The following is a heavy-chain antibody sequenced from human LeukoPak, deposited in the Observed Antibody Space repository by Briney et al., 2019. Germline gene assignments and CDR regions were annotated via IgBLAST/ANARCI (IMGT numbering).Heavy chain of an antibody. CDR2: IYYSGST. CDR1: GVSISSYY. V-gene: IGHV4-59*01. CDR3: ARCSYWYFDL. D-gene: IGHD3-10*02. Sequence: SETLSLTRTVSGVSISSYYWTWIRQPPGHGRGRIGYIYYSGSTNYNPSLKSRVTISVDTSKNQFSLKLSSVTAADTAVYYCARCSYWYFDLWGRGTLVTVSS. J-gene: IGHJ2*01.